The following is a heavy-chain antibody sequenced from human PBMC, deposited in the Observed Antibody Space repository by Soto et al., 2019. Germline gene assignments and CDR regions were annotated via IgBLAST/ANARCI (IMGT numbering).Heavy chain of an antibody. CDR3: AKGSSGWYERFDY. D-gene: IGHD6-19*01. CDR2: ISGSGGST. V-gene: IGHV3-23*01. CDR1: GFTFSSYA. J-gene: IGHJ4*02. Sequence: EVQLLESGGGLVQPGGSLRLSCAASGFTFSSYAMSWVRQAPGKGLELVSAISGSGGSTYYADSVKGRFTISRDNSKNTLYLQMNSLRAEDTAVYYCAKGSSGWYERFDYWGQGTLVTVSS.